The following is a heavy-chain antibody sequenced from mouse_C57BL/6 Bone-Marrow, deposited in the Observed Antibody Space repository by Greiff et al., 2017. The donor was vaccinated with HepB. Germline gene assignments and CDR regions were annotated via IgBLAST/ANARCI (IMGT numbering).Heavy chain of an antibody. CDR2: IHPSDSDT. Sequence: VKLKQPGAELVKPGASVKVSCKASGYTFTSYWMHWVKQRPGQGLEWIGRIHPSDSDTNYNQKFKGKATLTVDKSSSTAYMQLSSLTSEDSAVYYCAIGISTMITTYFDYWGQGTTLTVSS. D-gene: IGHD2-4*01. V-gene: IGHV1-74*01. CDR1: GYTFTSYW. CDR3: AIGISTMITTYFDY. J-gene: IGHJ2*01.